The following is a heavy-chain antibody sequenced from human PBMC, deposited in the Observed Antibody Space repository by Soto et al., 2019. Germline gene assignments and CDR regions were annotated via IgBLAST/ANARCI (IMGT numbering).Heavy chain of an antibody. J-gene: IGHJ6*02. CDR1: GFSLTSGVVG. V-gene: IGHV2-5*01. CDR3: AHRLPGPSGYDV. D-gene: IGHD6-13*01. Sequence: QITLKESGPTLVKPTQPLTLTCTFPGFSLTSGVVGVGWIRQPPGEALEWLALIYWNDEQYYNPSLRNRLTITRDTSKNQVVLTMTNMDPVDTATYYCAHRLPGPSGYDVWGQGTTVTVSS. CDR2: IYWNDEQ.